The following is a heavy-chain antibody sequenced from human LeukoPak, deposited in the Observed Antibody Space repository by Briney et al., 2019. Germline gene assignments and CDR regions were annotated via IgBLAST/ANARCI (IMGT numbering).Heavy chain of an antibody. Sequence: PGGSLRLSCAASGFTFSSYGMHWVRQAPGKGLEWVAVISYDGSNKYYADSVKGRFTISRDNSKNTLYLQMNSLRAEDTAVYYCAKDRFATVTGYGMDVWGQGTTVTVSS. CDR2: ISYDGSNK. CDR1: GFTFSSYG. V-gene: IGHV3-30*18. D-gene: IGHD4-17*01. J-gene: IGHJ6*02. CDR3: AKDRFATVTGYGMDV.